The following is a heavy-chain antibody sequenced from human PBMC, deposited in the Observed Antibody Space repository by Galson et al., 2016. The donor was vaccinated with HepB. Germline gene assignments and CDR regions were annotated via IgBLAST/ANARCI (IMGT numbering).Heavy chain of an antibody. V-gene: IGHV1-69*06. CDR2: IIPIFGTT. Sequence: SVKVSCKASGGMYSSYAISWVRQAPGQGLEWMGGIIPIFGTTYYAQKFQGRVTITADKSTSTAYKELSSLRSEDTAVYYCTRRDSSGFYNAYNWFDPWGQGTLVTVSS. CDR3: TRRDSSGFYNAYNWFDP. D-gene: IGHD3-22*01. CDR1: GGMYSSYA. J-gene: IGHJ5*02.